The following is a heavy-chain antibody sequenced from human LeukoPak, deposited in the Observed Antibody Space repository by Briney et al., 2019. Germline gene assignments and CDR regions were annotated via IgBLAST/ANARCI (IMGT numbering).Heavy chain of an antibody. CDR1: GGSISSYY. Sequence: SETLSLTCTVSGGSISSYYWSWIRQPPGKGLEWIGYIYYSGNTNYNPSLKSRVSISVDKSKNQFSLKLSSVTAADTAVYYCATVPPSVVTPSPPRDYWGQGTLVTVSS. J-gene: IGHJ4*02. D-gene: IGHD4-23*01. CDR3: ATVPPSVVTPSPPRDY. CDR2: IYYSGNT. V-gene: IGHV4-59*12.